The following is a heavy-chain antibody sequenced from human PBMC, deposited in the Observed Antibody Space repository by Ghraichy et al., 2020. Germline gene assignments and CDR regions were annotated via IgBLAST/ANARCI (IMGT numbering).Heavy chain of an antibody. J-gene: IGHJ5*02. Sequence: ASVKVSCKASGYTFTSYGISWVRQAPGQGLEWMGWTSAYNDDTNYAQKFGGRVTMTTDTSTNTAYMEVRSLRSDDTAVYYCARDWDGRDDCFDPWGQGTLVTVSS. CDR3: ARDWDGRDDCFDP. D-gene: IGHD1-26*01. CDR2: TSAYNDDT. V-gene: IGHV1-18*04. CDR1: GYTFTSYG.